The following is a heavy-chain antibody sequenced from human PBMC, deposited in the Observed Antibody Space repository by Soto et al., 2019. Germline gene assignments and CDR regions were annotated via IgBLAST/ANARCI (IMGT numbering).Heavy chain of an antibody. Sequence: QLQLQESGPGLVKPSETLSLTCIVSGGSISSSDYYWGWVRQPPGKGLEWIGAVYYSGSTYYNPSLTGRVTISVDTSKNQFSLNLRSVPAADTAVYYCARQTGGFGYYFDYWGQGALVTVSS. D-gene: IGHD3-16*01. J-gene: IGHJ4*02. CDR1: GGSISSSDYY. CDR2: VYYSGST. CDR3: ARQTGGFGYYFDY. V-gene: IGHV4-39*01.